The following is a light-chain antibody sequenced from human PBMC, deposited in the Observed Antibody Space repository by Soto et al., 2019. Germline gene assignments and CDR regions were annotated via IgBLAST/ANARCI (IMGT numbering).Light chain of an antibody. CDR3: CSYAGSSTYV. V-gene: IGLV2-23*02. CDR2: EVS. CDR1: SSDVGSYTL. Sequence: QSVLTQPASVSGSPGQSITISCTGTSSDVGSYTLVSWYQQHPDKAPKLMIYEVSKRPSGISNRFSGSKSGNTASLTISGLQAEDEADYYCCSYAGSSTYVFGTGTKVTVL. J-gene: IGLJ1*01.